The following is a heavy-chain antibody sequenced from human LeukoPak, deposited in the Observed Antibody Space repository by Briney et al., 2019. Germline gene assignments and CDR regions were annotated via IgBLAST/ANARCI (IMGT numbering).Heavy chain of an antibody. V-gene: IGHV3-64*01. J-gene: IGHJ4*02. D-gene: IGHD6-13*01. CDR1: GFTFSSYA. CDR3: ARDYSSSWYYFDY. Sequence: GGSLRLSYAASGFTFSSYAMHWVRQAPGKGLEYVSAISSNGGSTYYANSVKGRFTISRDNSKNTLYLQMGSLRAEDMAVYYCARDYSSSWYYFDYWGQGTLVTVSS. CDR2: ISSNGGST.